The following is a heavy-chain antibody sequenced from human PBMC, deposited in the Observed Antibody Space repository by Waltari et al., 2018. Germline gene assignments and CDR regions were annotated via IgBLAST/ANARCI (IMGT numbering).Heavy chain of an antibody. D-gene: IGHD3-22*01. CDR3: KADYYDSSGYYFDYYGMDV. Sequence: EVQLVESGGGLVQPGGSLRLSCAASGFTFSSYSMNWVRQAPGKGLEWVSYISSSSTIYYADSVKGRFTISRDNAKNSLYLQMNSLRAEDTAVYYCKADYYDSSGYYFDYYGMDVWGQGTTVTVSS. J-gene: IGHJ6*02. V-gene: IGHV3-48*01. CDR1: GFTFSSYS. CDR2: ISSSSTI.